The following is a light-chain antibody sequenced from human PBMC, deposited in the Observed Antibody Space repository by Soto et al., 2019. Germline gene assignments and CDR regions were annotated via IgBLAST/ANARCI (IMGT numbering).Light chain of an antibody. Sequence: DIQLTQSPSSLSSSVGDRVTITCRASQGIINYLSWYQQKPGKPPTLLLYDAASWQSGVPSRFGGSGSGTDFTLTVSRLQPEDFATYFCQQLFRYPPTFGHGTKVDIK. J-gene: IGKJ3*01. V-gene: IGKV1-9*01. CDR3: QQLFRYPPT. CDR1: QGIINY. CDR2: DAA.